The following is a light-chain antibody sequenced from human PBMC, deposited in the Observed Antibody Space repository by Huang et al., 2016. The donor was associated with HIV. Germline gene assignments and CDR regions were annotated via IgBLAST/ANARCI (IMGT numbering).Light chain of an antibody. CDR1: QSLLHRNGNNY. CDR2: VAS. Sequence: IVMTQSPLSLSVTPGEPASISCRSSQSLLHRNGNNYLDWYLQKPEQSPQLLIYVASSRASGIPDRFNGSGSGTDFTLKISRVEAEDVGVYYCMQALQTPLTFGGGTKVEVK. V-gene: IGKV2-28*01. CDR3: MQALQTPLT. J-gene: IGKJ4*01.